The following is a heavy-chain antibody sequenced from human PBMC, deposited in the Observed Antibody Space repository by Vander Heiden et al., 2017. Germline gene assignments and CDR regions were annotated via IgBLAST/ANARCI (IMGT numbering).Heavy chain of an antibody. D-gene: IGHD3-16*01. CDR1: GDSMRRSDYY. CDR3: ASQRYDAEIFYLMYFDY. J-gene: IGHJ4*02. Sequence: QLQLLESGPGLVKPSEPLSLTCTVSGDSMRRSDYYWAWLRQSPGKGLEWIASVYYSVNTFYNPSLKSRATISADTSKNKFSLSLKSVTAADTAVYYCASQRYDAEIFYLMYFDYWGQGSLVSVSS. V-gene: IGHV4-39*01. CDR2: VYYSVNT.